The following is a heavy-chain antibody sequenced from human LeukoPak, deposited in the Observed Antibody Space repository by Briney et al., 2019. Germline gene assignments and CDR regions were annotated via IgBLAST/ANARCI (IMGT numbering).Heavy chain of an antibody. J-gene: IGHJ4*02. D-gene: IGHD1-26*01. CDR1: GFTLSSHW. V-gene: IGHV3-7*01. Sequence: SGGSLRLSCAASGFTLSSHWMSWVRQAPGKELEWVANIKQDGSEKYYVDSVKGRFTISRDNAKNSLYLQMNSLRAEDTALYYCARSSSGAFDYWGQGTLVTVSS. CDR2: IKQDGSEK. CDR3: ARSSSGAFDY.